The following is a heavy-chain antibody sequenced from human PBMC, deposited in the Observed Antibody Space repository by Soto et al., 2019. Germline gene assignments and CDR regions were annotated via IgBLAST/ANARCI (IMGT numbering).Heavy chain of an antibody. CDR3: ASSHSSGSVDY. J-gene: IGHJ4*02. Sequence: QVQLVESGGGVVQPGRSLRLSCAASGFTFSSYGMHWVRQAPGKGLEWVAVIWYDGSNKYYADSVKGRFTISRDNSKNTLYLQMNSLRAEDTAVYYCASSHSSGSVDYWGQGTLVTVSS. V-gene: IGHV3-33*01. CDR2: IWYDGSNK. CDR1: GFTFSSYG. D-gene: IGHD6-19*01.